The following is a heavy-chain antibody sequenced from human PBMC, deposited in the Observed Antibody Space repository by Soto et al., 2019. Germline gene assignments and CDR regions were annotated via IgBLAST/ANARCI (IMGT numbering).Heavy chain of an antibody. CDR2: IYYSGRT. J-gene: IGHJ6*02. V-gene: IGHV4-39*01. Sequence: GSLRLSCAASGFTFSSYAMSWIRQPPGKGLEWIGSIYYSGRTYYNPSLKHLVTIFVDTSKNQFSLQLSSVTAADKAVYYCAIQVNVLEWLPYYYYGMVVWGQGTTVTVS. CDR3: AIQVNVLEWLPYYYYGMVV. CDR1: GFTFSSYA. D-gene: IGHD3-3*01.